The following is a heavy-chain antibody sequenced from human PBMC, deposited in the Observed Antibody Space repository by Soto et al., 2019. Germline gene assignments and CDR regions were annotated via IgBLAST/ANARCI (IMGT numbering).Heavy chain of an antibody. CDR2: IIPLFGTP. J-gene: IGHJ4*02. CDR3: ARDRDDYGSGNYCSPIDF. D-gene: IGHD3-10*01. V-gene: IGHV1-69*01. Sequence: QVQLVQSGAEVKKPGSSVKVSCKASGGIFSTYAISWLRQAPGQGLEWRGGIIPLFGTPNYAQRFQGRVTITADESTSTAYMELRRLKSKDTGVYYCARDRDDYGSGNYCSPIDFWGQGTLVTVSS. CDR1: GGIFSTYA.